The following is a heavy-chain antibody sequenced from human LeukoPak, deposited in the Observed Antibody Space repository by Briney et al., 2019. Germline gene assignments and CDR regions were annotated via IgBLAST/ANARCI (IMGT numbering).Heavy chain of an antibody. Sequence: SETLSLTCTVSGGSISSGSYYWSWIRQPAGRGLEWIGRIYTSGSTNYNPSLKSRVTISVDTSKNQFSLKLSSVTAADTAVYYCARDRSSWKYNWFDPWGQGTLVTVSS. J-gene: IGHJ5*02. V-gene: IGHV4-61*02. D-gene: IGHD6-13*01. CDR3: ARDRSSWKYNWFDP. CDR1: GGSISSGSYY. CDR2: IYTSGST.